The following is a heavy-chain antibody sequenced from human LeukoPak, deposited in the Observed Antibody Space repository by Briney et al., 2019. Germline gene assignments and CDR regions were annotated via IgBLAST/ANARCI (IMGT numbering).Heavy chain of an antibody. V-gene: IGHV4-34*01. CDR3: ARGRIVGAPRSRFDP. Sequence: GSLRLSCAASGFTFSNAWMSWVRQAPGKGLEWIGEINHSGSTNYNPSLKSRVTISVDTSKNQFSLKLSSVTAADTAVYYCARGRIVGAPRSRFDPWGQGTLVTVSS. J-gene: IGHJ5*02. D-gene: IGHD1-26*01. CDR1: GFTFSNAW. CDR2: INHSGST.